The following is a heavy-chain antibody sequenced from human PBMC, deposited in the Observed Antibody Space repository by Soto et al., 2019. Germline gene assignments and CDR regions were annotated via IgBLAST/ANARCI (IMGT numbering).Heavy chain of an antibody. Sequence: SETLSLTCAVSGYSISSGYYWGWIRQPPGKGLEWIGSIYHSGSTYYNPSLKSRVTISVDTSKNQFSLKLSSVTAADTAVYYCARDLAEQTPPAPYYYYGMDVWGQGTTVTVSS. CDR2: IYHSGST. D-gene: IGHD2-2*01. CDR3: ARDLAEQTPPAPYYYYGMDV. V-gene: IGHV4-38-2*02. J-gene: IGHJ6*02. CDR1: GYSISSGYY.